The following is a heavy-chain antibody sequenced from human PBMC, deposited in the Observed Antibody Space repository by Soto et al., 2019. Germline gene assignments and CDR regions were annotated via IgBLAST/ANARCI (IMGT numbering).Heavy chain of an antibody. CDR3: ARVVCSGGSCLRGLGMDV. CDR1: GGSISSSNW. D-gene: IGHD2-15*01. J-gene: IGHJ6*02. Sequence: QVQLQESGPGLVKPSGTLSLTCAVSGGSISSSNWWSWVRQPPGKGLEWIGDIYHSGSTNYNPSLTSRVSIAVDKSKNKFSLRRSSVTTADTAVYFGARVVCSGGSCLRGLGMDVWGQGTTVTVSS. CDR2: IYHSGST. V-gene: IGHV4-4*02.